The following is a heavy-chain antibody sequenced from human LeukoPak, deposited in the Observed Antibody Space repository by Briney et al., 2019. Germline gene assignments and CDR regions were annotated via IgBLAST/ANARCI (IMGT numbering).Heavy chain of an antibody. Sequence: SETLSLTCAVYGGSFSGYYWSWIRHPPGKGLEWIGEINHSGSTNYNPSLKSRVTISVDTSKNQFSLKLSSVTAADAAVYYCARGRWYYGSGSYYKFFDYWGQGTLVTVSS. CDR3: ARGRWYYGSGSYYKFFDY. CDR2: INHSGST. V-gene: IGHV4-34*01. D-gene: IGHD3-10*01. J-gene: IGHJ4*02. CDR1: GGSFSGYY.